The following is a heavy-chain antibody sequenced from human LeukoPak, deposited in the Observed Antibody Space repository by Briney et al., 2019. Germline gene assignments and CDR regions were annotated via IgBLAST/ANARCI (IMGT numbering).Heavy chain of an antibody. CDR1: GGSFSDYF. J-gene: IGHJ5*02. V-gene: IGHV4-34*01. CDR2: IERGGST. Sequence: SETLSLTCGVYGGSFSDYFWTWIRQPPGKGLEWIGEIERGGSTVYSPTLKIRVTMSLDTSKIQFSLRLTSVTAADTAVYFCARGGLAGSSWSWFDPWGQGTLVTVSS. D-gene: IGHD6-13*01. CDR3: ARGGLAGSSWSWFDP.